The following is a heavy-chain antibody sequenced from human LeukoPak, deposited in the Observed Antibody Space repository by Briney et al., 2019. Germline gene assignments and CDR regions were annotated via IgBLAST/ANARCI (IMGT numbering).Heavy chain of an antibody. J-gene: IGHJ6*03. CDR2: IKQDGSEK. CDR3: ASEYRSFGVVIIDYYYYYMDV. V-gene: IGHV3-7*01. CDR1: GFTFSSYW. Sequence: GGSLSLSCAASGFTFSSYWMSWVRQAPGKGLEWVANIKQDGSEKYYVDSVKGRFTISRDNAKNSLYLQMNSLRAEDTAVYYCASEYRSFGVVIIDYYYYYMDVWGKGTTVTVSS. D-gene: IGHD3-3*01.